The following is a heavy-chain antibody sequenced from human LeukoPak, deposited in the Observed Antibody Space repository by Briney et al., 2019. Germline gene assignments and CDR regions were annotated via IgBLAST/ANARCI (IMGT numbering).Heavy chain of an antibody. CDR2: ISDGGVT. CDR3: ARHGGTLDYFDY. D-gene: IGHD1-26*01. Sequence: SETLSLTCNVSSGSISTYYWSWIRQPPGKGLEWIGYISDGGVTSYNPSLKGCVTISVDSPKNRFSLRLTSLTAVDTALYYCARHGGTLDYFDYWGPGSLVTVSS. J-gene: IGHJ4*02. V-gene: IGHV4-59*08. CDR1: SGSISTYY.